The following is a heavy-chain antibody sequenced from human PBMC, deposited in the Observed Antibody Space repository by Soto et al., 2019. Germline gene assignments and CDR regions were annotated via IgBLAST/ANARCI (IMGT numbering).Heavy chain of an antibody. CDR1: GLTFSDYL. V-gene: IGHV3-7*01. CDR2: IKQDGNEK. Sequence: PGGSLRLSCAASGLTFSDYLMSWVRQVPGKGLEWVANIKQDGNEKYYVDSVKGRFTISRDNAKNSLYLQMDSLRAEDTAVYYCASGRQLVLNYWGQGTQVTVSS. CDR3: ASGRQLVLNY. D-gene: IGHD6-6*01. J-gene: IGHJ4*02.